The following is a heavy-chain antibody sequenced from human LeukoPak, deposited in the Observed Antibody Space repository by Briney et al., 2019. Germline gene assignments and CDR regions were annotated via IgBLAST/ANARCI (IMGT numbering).Heavy chain of an antibody. CDR2: IYYSGST. CDR1: GGSISSYY. D-gene: IGHD2-2*01. V-gene: IGHV4-59*01. J-gene: IGHJ3*02. Sequence: TSETLSLTCTVSGGSISSYYWSWIRQPPGKGLEWIGYIYYSGSTNYNPSLKSRVTISVDTSKNQFSLKLSSVTAADTAVYYCARGYQRSSDAFDIWGQRTRVTVSS. CDR3: ARGYQRSSDAFDI.